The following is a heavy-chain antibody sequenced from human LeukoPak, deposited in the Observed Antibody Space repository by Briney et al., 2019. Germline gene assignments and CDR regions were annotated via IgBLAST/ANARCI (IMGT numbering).Heavy chain of an antibody. D-gene: IGHD1-26*01. V-gene: IGHV3-66*02. J-gene: IGHJ3*02. CDR2: IYSGGST. CDR3: ARGGQWELPEAFGI. Sequence: PGGSLRLSCAASGFTVSSNYMSWVRQAPGKGLEWVSVIYSGGSTYYSDSVKGRFTISRDNSKNTLYLQMNSLRAEDTAVYYCARGGQWELPEAFGIWGQGTMVTVSS. CDR1: GFTVSSNY.